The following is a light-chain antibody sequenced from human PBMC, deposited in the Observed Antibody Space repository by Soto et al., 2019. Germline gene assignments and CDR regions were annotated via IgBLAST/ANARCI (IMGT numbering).Light chain of an antibody. Sequence: QSALTQPASVSGFPGQSITISCTGSSSDVGGYNYVSWYQQHPGKAPKLIISEVSNRPSGVSTRFSGSKSGNTASLTISGLQAEDEADYYCTSYTSTISHVLFGGGTKLTVL. CDR1: SSDVGGYNY. CDR2: EVS. J-gene: IGLJ2*01. CDR3: TSYTSTISHVL. V-gene: IGLV2-14*01.